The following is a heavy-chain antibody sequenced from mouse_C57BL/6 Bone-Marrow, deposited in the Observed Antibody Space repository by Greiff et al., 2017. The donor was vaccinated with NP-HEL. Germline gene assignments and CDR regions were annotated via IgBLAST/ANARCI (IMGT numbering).Heavy chain of an antibody. CDR1: GYTFTDYY. Sequence: EVQLQQSGPVLVKPGASVKMSCKASGYTFTDYYMNWVKQSHGKSLEWIGVINPYNGGTSYNQKFKGKATLTVDKSSSTAYMELNSLTSEDSAVYYCASGGWLLRGFAYWGQGTLVTVSA. D-gene: IGHD2-3*01. V-gene: IGHV1-19*01. CDR2: INPYNGGT. CDR3: ASGGWLLRGFAY. J-gene: IGHJ3*01.